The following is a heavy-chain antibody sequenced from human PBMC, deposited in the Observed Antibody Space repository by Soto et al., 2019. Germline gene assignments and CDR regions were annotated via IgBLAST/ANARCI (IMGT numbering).Heavy chain of an antibody. V-gene: IGHV1-69*02. CDR2: VIPIIGEG. J-gene: IGHJ3*01. CDR1: GGTFSSQT. D-gene: IGHD1-1*01. Sequence: QVQLVQSGAEVKEPGSSVKVSCKVSGGTFSSQTINWVRQVPGQGLEWMGSVIPIIGEGKYAQSFLGRVTITANRSPSTANLERSSRRSEATAVYYCARPAVNDLDADSSAFDLWGQGTMVTVSS. CDR3: ARPAVNDLDADSSAFDL.